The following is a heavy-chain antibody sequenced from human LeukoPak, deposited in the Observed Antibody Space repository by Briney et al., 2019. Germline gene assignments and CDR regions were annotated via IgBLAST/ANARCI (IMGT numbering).Heavy chain of an antibody. Sequence: PSETLSLTCAVYGGSFSGYYWSWIRQPPGKGLEWIGEINHSGSTNYNPSLKSRVTISVDTSKNQFSLKLSSVTAAGTAVYYCARDGGTMYYFDYWGQGTLVTVSS. D-gene: IGHD2-15*01. CDR1: GGSFSGYY. V-gene: IGHV4-34*01. J-gene: IGHJ4*02. CDR2: INHSGST. CDR3: ARDGGTMYYFDY.